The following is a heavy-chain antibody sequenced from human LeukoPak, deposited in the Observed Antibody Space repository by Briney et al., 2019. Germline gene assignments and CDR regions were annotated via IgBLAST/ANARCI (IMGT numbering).Heavy chain of an antibody. D-gene: IGHD5-12*01. CDR3: ASWGSGYEEDPFDP. J-gene: IGHJ5*02. Sequence: PGGSLRLSCAAPGFTFSSYAMHWVRQAPGKGLEWVAVISYDGSNKYYADSVKGRFTISRDNSKNTLYLQMNSLRAEDTAVYYCASWGSGYEEDPFDPWGQGTLVTVSS. V-gene: IGHV3-30*01. CDR1: GFTFSSYA. CDR2: ISYDGSNK.